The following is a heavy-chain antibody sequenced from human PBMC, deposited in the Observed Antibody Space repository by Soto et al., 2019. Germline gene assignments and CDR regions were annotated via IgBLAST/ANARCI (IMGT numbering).Heavy chain of an antibody. CDR2: IRRKADNYAT. CDR3: TRPYYDFWSGYYSGTYFYGMDV. V-gene: IGHV3-73*01. CDR1: GFTFSGSP. Sequence: GGSLRLSCAASGFTFSGSPMHWVRQASGKGLEWVGLIRRKADNYATAYAASVKGRFTISRDDSKSTAYLQLNSLKTEDTAVYYCTRPYYDFWSGYYSGTYFYGMDVWGQGTTVTVSS. D-gene: IGHD3-3*01. J-gene: IGHJ6*02.